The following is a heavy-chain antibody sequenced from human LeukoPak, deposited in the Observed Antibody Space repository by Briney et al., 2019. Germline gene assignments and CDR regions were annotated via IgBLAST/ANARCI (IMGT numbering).Heavy chain of an antibody. CDR3: ARSLTAACPFDF. CDR2: ISSSSGFT. Sequence: VGSLRLSCAASGFTFSDYYMGWIRQAPGKGLEWVSYISSSSGFTNYADSVKGRFTISRDNAKNSLYLQMNSLRAEDTAVYYCARSLTAACPFDFWGQGTLVTVSS. J-gene: IGHJ4*02. V-gene: IGHV3-11*06. CDR1: GFTFSDYY. D-gene: IGHD1-14*01.